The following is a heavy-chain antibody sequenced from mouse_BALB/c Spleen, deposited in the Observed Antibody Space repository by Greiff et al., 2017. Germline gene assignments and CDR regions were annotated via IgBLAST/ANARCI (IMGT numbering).Heavy chain of an antibody. CDR3: ASPRRGDYDLYAMDY. J-gene: IGHJ4*01. V-gene: IGHV1-7*01. CDR1: GYTFTSYW. CDR2: INPSTGYT. D-gene: IGHD2-4*01. Sequence: VQLQQSGAELAKPGASVKMSCKASGYTFTSYWMHWVKQRPGQGLEWIGYINPSTGYTEYNQKFKDKATLTADKSSSTAYMQLSSLTSEDSAVYYCASPRRGDYDLYAMDYWGQGTSVTVSS.